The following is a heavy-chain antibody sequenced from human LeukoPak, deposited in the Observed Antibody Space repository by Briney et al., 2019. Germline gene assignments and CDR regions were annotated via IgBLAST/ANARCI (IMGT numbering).Heavy chain of an antibody. CDR2: ISSSGRTI. Sequence: GGSLRLSCAAYGFTFSSYEMNWVRQAPGKGLEWVSYISSSGRTIYYADSVKGRFTLSRDNAKNSLYLQMNSLRAEDTAVYFCARDPLRALDYWGQGTLVTVSS. J-gene: IGHJ4*02. V-gene: IGHV3-48*03. D-gene: IGHD3-10*01. CDR3: ARDPLRALDY. CDR1: GFTFSSYE.